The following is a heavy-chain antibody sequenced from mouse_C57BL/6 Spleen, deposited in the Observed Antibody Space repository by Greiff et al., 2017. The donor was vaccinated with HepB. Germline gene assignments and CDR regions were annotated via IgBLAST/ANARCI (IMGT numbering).Heavy chain of an antibody. D-gene: IGHD1-1*01. CDR1: GYTFTSYG. CDR2: IYPRSGNT. CDR3: ARFHHYYGSGGY. V-gene: IGHV1-81*01. Sequence: QVQLKQSGAELARPGASVKLSCKASGYTFTSYGISWVKQRTGQGLEWIGEIYPRSGNTYYNEKFKGKATLTADKSSSTAYMELRSLTSEDSAVYFCARFHHYYGSGGYWGQGTTLTVSS. J-gene: IGHJ2*01.